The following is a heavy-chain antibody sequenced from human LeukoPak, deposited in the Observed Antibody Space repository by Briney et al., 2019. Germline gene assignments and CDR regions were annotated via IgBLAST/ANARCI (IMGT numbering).Heavy chain of an antibody. CDR2: ISAYNGNT. CDR3: ARAFDRRDGYNN. CDR1: GYTFTSYD. J-gene: IGHJ4*02. Sequence: ASVKVSCKASGYTFTSYDINWVRQATGQGLEWMGWISAYNGNTNYAQKLQGRVTMTTDTSTSTAYMELRSLRSDDTAVYYCARAFDRRDGYNNWGQGTLVTVSS. V-gene: IGHV1-18*01. D-gene: IGHD5-24*01.